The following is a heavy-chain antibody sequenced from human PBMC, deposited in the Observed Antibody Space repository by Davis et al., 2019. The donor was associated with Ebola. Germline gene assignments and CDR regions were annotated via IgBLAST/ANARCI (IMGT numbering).Heavy chain of an antibody. CDR2: IKQDGSDK. CDR3: ARDRWGGGY. CDR1: GFTFSNYW. J-gene: IGHJ4*02. V-gene: IGHV3-7*01. D-gene: IGHD4-23*01. Sequence: GESLKISCAASGFTFSNYWMSWVRQVPGKGLEWVGKIKQDGSDKYYLDSVKGRFTISRDNGKNSLYLQMNSLRAEDTAVYYCARDRWGGGYWGQGTRVSVSS.